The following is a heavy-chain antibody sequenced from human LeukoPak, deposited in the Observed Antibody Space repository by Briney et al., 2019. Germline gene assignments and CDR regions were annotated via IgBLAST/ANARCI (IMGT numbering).Heavy chain of an antibody. CDR3: ARRVAVARRDAFDI. Sequence: AGVKVSCKASGYTFTSYGISWVRQAPGQGLDWMGWISSYNGNTNYAQKLQGRVTMSTDTSTGTAYMELRSLGSDDTAVYYCARRVAVARRDAFDIWGQGTMVTVSS. CDR1: GYTFTSYG. V-gene: IGHV1-18*01. J-gene: IGHJ3*02. CDR2: ISSYNGNT. D-gene: IGHD6-19*01.